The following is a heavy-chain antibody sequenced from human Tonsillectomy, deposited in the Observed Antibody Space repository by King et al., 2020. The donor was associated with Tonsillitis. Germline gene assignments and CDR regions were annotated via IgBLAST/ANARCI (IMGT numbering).Heavy chain of an antibody. CDR2: INPNSGGT. CDR1: GYPFSGYY. J-gene: IGHJ5*02. D-gene: IGHD6-13*01. Sequence: VQLVESGAEVKKPGASVKVSCKASGYPFSGYYMHWVRQAHGQGLEWMGWINPNSGGTIYSQRFQGRVTMTRDTSINTAYMELSRLTSDDTAVYYCARDGIGYTTSWRSYKLDPGWFDPWGQGTLVTVSS. V-gene: IGHV1-2*02. CDR3: ARDGIGYTTSWRSYKLDPGWFDP.